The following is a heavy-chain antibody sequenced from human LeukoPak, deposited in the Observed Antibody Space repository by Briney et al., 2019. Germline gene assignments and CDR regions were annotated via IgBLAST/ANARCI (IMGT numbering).Heavy chain of an antibody. J-gene: IGHJ4*02. V-gene: IGHV4-30-2*01. D-gene: IGHD3-22*01. Sequence: SQTLSLTCTVSGGSISSGDYYWTWIRQPPGKGLEWIGYIYHSGSTYYNPSLKSRVTISVDRSKNQFSLKLSSVTAADTAVYYCARDDIRHYYDSSGYYPDDYWGQGTLVTVSS. CDR3: ARDDIRHYYDSSGYYPDDY. CDR2: IYHSGST. CDR1: GGSISSGDYY.